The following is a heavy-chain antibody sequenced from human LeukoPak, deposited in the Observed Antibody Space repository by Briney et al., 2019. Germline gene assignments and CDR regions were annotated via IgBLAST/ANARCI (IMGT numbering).Heavy chain of an antibody. V-gene: IGHV4-34*01. CDR2: INHSGST. CDR1: GGSISNYY. D-gene: IGHD2-21*01. Sequence: SETLSLTCTVSGGSISNYYWSWIRQPPGKGLEWIGEINHSGSTNYNPSLKSRVTISVDTSKNQFSLKLSSVTAADTAVYYCARHLVVRAARTSRNFDYWGQGTLVTVSS. J-gene: IGHJ4*02. CDR3: ARHLVVRAARTSRNFDY.